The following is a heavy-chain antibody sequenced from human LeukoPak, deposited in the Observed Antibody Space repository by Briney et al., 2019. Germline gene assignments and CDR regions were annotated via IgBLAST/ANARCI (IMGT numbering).Heavy chain of an antibody. V-gene: IGHV4-34*01. D-gene: IGHD2/OR15-2a*01. CDR3: ASVQTLSYYYYYGMDV. CDR1: GGSFSGYY. Sequence: SETLSPTCAVYGGSFSGYYWSWIRQPPGRGLEWIGEINHSGSTNYNPSLKSRVTILVDTSKNQFSLKLSSVTAADTAVYYCASVQTLSYYYYYGMDVWGQGTTVTVSS. J-gene: IGHJ6*02. CDR2: INHSGST.